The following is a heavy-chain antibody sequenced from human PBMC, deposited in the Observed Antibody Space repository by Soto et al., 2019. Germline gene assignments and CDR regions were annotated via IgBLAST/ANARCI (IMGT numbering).Heavy chain of an antibody. CDR2: IYWDDDK. Sequence: QITLKESGPTLVKPTQTLTLTCTFSGFSLSTSGVGVGWIRQPPGKALEWLALIYWDDDKRYTPSLKSRLTIPRDPPKNQWVLTMTNRNPLNTPTYSFALTPGPQPKNTWSAPWGRGTLVTSSP. CDR1: GFSLSTSGVG. CDR3: ALTPGPQPKNTWSAP. J-gene: IGHJ5*02. V-gene: IGHV2-5*02.